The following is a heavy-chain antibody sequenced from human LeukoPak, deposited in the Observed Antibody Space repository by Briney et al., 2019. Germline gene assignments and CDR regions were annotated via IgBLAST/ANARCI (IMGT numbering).Heavy chain of an antibody. CDR2: IYHSGRT. CDR3: ARVTNTGYYYFDY. Sequence: SETLSLTCAVSGGPISSGYYWGWIRQPPGKGLEWIGSIYHSGRTYHNPSLKSRVTISVDTSKNQFSLKLNSVTAADTAVYYCARVTNTGYYYFDYWGQGTLVTVSS. V-gene: IGHV4-38-2*01. J-gene: IGHJ4*02. CDR1: GGPISSGYY. D-gene: IGHD3-9*01.